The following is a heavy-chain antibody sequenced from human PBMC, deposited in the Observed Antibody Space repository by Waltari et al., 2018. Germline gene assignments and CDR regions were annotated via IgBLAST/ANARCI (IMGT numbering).Heavy chain of an antibody. Sequence: VESGGGVVQPGGSLRLSCADSGVNTGPYEINWVRRAPGKGLEWIAYISSGAKTTSYAASVQGRFTISRDNVNNSIYLQMNSLRPEDTAVYYCVRDSAYTLFWGLGTLVTVSS. CDR1: GVNTGPYE. D-gene: IGHD2-21*01. V-gene: IGHV3-48*03. CDR3: VRDSAYTLF. CDR2: ISSGAKTT. J-gene: IGHJ4*02.